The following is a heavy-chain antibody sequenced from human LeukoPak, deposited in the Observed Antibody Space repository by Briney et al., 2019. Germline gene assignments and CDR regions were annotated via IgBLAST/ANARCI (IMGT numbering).Heavy chain of an antibody. CDR2: INHSGST. CDR3: ARRKTYYYGSGSYYNWFDP. Sequence: SETLSLTCAVYGGSFSGYYWSWIRQPPGKGLEWIGEINHSGSTNYNPSLKSRVTISVDTSKNQFSLKLSSVTAADTAVYYCARRKTYYYGSGSYYNWFDPWGQGTLVTVSS. D-gene: IGHD3-10*01. CDR1: GGSFSGYY. J-gene: IGHJ5*02. V-gene: IGHV4-34*01.